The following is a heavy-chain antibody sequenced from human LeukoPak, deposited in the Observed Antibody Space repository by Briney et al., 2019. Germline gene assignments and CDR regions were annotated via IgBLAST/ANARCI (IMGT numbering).Heavy chain of an antibody. Sequence: GGSLRLSCAASGFTFSSYSMNWVRQAPGKGLEWVSSISSSSSYIYYADSVKGRFTISRDNAKNSLYLQMNSLRAEDTAVYYCARGSSSWYVSYFDYWGQGTLVTVSS. CDR2: ISSSSSYI. CDR1: GFTFSSYS. D-gene: IGHD6-13*01. J-gene: IGHJ4*02. CDR3: ARGSSSWYVSYFDY. V-gene: IGHV3-21*01.